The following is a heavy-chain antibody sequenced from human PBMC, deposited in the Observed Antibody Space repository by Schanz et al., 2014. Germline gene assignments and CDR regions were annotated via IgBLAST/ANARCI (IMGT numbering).Heavy chain of an antibody. CDR2: ISSSSSTI. V-gene: IGHV3-48*02. D-gene: IGHD2-2*01. J-gene: IGHJ3*02. CDR1: GFTLSSYS. Sequence: EVQLVESGGGLVQPGGSLRLSCAASGFTLSSYSMNWVRQAPGKGLEWVSYISSSSSTIYYADSVKGRFTISRDNSKNTLYLQMNSLRDEDTAMYYCAKRCSSTSCSHGAFDIWGQGTMVTVSS. CDR3: AKRCSSTSCSHGAFDI.